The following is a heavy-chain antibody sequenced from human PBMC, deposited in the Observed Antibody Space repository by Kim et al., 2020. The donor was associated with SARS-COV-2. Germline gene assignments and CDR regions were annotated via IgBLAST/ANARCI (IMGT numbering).Heavy chain of an antibody. Sequence: GGSLRLSCAASGFTFSSYAMHWVRQAPGKGLEWVAVISYDGSNKYYTDSVKGRFTISRDNSKNTLYLKMNSLRTEDTAVYYCAREGLYADYGGGFAYWGQGTLRTVSS. V-gene: IGHV3-30*04. CDR2: ISYDGSNK. J-gene: IGHJ4*02. CDR3: AREGLYADYGGGFAY. D-gene: IGHD4-17*01. CDR1: GFTFSSYA.